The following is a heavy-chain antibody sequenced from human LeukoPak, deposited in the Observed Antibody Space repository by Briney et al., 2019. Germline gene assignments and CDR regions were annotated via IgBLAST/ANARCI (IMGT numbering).Heavy chain of an antibody. D-gene: IGHD1-7*01. CDR3: ARERLELRRWFDP. V-gene: IGHV4-39*02. J-gene: IGHJ5*02. CDR1: GGSISSSSYY. Sequence: PSETLSLTCTVSGGSISSSSYYWGWIRQPPGKGLEWIGSIYYSGSAYYSPSLKSRVTISVDTSKNQFSLKLSSVTAADTAVYYCARERLELRRWFDPWGQGTLVTVSS. CDR2: IYYSGSA.